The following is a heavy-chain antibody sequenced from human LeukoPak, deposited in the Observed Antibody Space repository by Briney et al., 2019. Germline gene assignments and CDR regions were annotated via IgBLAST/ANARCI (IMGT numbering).Heavy chain of an antibody. CDR1: GGTFSSYA. Sequence: ASVKVSCKASGGTFSSYAISWVRQAPGQGLEWMGGIIPIFGTADYAQKFQGRVTITADEPTSTAYMELSSLRSEDTAVYYCARDNSHPTTGVFGGRVYWFDPWGQGTLVTVSS. J-gene: IGHJ5*02. D-gene: IGHD3-10*01. V-gene: IGHV1-69*13. CDR3: ARDNSHPTTGVFGGRVYWFDP. CDR2: IIPIFGTA.